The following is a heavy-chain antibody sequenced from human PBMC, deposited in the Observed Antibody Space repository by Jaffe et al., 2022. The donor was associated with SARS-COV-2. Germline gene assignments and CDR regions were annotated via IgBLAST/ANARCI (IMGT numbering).Heavy chain of an antibody. J-gene: IGHJ3*02. CDR2: IYYSGST. CDR3: ARTYYSGSYSDAFDI. Sequence: QVQLQESGPGLVKPSETLSLTCTVSGGSISSYYWSWIRQPPGKGLEWIGYIYYSGSTNYNPSLKSRVTISVDTSKNQFSLKLSSVTAADTAVYYCARTYYSGSYSDAFDIWGQGTMVTVSS. V-gene: IGHV4-59*01. CDR1: GGSISSYY. D-gene: IGHD1-26*01.